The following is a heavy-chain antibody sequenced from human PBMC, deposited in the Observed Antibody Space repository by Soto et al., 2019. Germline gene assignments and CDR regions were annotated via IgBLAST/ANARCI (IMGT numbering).Heavy chain of an antibody. J-gene: IGHJ4*02. CDR2: VYYTGTT. Sequence: ASETLSLTCTVSGGSIGSYHWSWVRQPPGKGLEWIASVYYTGTTNYNPSLGSRVTISIDAPGNRFSMEITSVTAADTAIYYCARDTVLTGMFDFWGQGTLVTVSS. D-gene: IGHD4-17*01. V-gene: IGHV4-59*01. CDR3: ARDTVLTGMFDF. CDR1: GGSIGSYH.